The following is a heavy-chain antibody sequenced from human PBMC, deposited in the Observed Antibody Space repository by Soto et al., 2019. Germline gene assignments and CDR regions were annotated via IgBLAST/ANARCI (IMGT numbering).Heavy chain of an antibody. Sequence: SQTLSLTCAIAWDSVSSNSAAWNWIRQSPSRGLEWLGRTYYRSKWYNDYAVSAKSRITINPDTSKNQFSLQLNSVTPEDTAVYCCGRDAVAVAGDYSYGMDVLGQGTTVTVCS. CDR1: WDSVSSNSAA. CDR2: TYYRSKWYN. D-gene: IGHD6-19*01. J-gene: IGHJ6*02. CDR3: GRDAVAVAGDYSYGMDV. V-gene: IGHV6-1*01.